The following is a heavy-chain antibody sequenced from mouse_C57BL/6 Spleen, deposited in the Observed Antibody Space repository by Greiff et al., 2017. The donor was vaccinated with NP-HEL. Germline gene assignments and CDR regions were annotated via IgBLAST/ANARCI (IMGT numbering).Heavy chain of an antibody. V-gene: IGHV5-16*01. CDR3: ARGSSHWYFDV. Sequence: EVMLVESEGGLVQPGSSMKLSCTASGFTFSDYYMAWVRQVPEKGLEWVANINYDGSSTYYLDSLKSRFIISRDNAKNMLYLQMSSLKSEDTATYYCARGSSHWYFDVWGTGTTVTVSS. CDR2: INYDGSST. D-gene: IGHD1-1*01. J-gene: IGHJ1*03. CDR1: GFTFSDYY.